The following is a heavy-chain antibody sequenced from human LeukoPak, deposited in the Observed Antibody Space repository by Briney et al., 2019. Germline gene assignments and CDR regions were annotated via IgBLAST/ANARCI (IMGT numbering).Heavy chain of an antibody. CDR2: ISSSGSTI. D-gene: IGHD3-3*01. Sequence: QPGGSLRLSCAASGFTFSSYSMNWVRQAPGKGLEWVSYISSSGSTIYYADSVKGRFTISRDSAKNSLYLQMNSLRDEDTAVYYCAKQDKSGYFGTFDIWGQGTMVTVSS. CDR1: GFTFSSYS. J-gene: IGHJ3*02. V-gene: IGHV3-48*02. CDR3: AKQDKSGYFGTFDI.